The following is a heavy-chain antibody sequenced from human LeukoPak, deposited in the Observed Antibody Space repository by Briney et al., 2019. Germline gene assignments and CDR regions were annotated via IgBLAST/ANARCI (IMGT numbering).Heavy chain of an antibody. D-gene: IGHD3-22*01. V-gene: IGHV4-30-4*01. Sequence: SETLSLTCTVSGGSISSGDYYWSWIRQPPGKGLEWNGYIYYSGSTYYNPSLKSRVTISVDTSKNQFSLKLSSVTAADTAVYYCARDEVEYYYDSSGPRRAFDIWGQGTMVTVSS. CDR1: GGSISSGDYY. CDR2: IYYSGST. CDR3: ARDEVEYYYDSSGPRRAFDI. J-gene: IGHJ3*02.